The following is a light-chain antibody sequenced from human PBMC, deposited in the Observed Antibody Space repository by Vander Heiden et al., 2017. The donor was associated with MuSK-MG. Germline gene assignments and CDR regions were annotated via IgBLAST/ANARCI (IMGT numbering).Light chain of an antibody. Sequence: QSALTQPRPVSGSSGQSVTIPCTGTSSDVGGYNYVSWYQQHPGKAPKLMIYDVSKRPSGVPDRFSGSKSGNTASLTISGLQAEDEADYYCCSYAGSYTSYVFGTGTKVTVL. CDR2: DVS. CDR3: CSYAGSYTSYV. V-gene: IGLV2-11*01. CDR1: SSDVGGYNY. J-gene: IGLJ1*01.